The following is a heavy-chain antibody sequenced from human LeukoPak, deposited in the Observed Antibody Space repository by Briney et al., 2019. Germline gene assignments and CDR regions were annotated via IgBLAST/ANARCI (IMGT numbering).Heavy chain of an antibody. J-gene: IGHJ4*02. CDR1: GFTFSSYA. CDR2: ISYDGSNK. V-gene: IGHV3-30*01. D-gene: IGHD3-10*01. Sequence: GGSLRLSCAASGFTFSSYAMHWVRQAPGKGLEWVAVISYDGSNKYYADSVKGRFTISRDNSKNTLYLQLNSLRAEDTAVYYCGRDSTYYYGSGSSGPHYFDYWGRGTLVTVSS. CDR3: GRDSTYYYGSGSSGPHYFDY.